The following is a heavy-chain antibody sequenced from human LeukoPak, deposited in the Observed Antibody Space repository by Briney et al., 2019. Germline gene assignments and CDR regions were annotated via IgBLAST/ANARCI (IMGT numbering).Heavy chain of an antibody. CDR2: IIYSGGAS. Sequence: ETLRLSCAASGVSFSRSARTWIRQRPGKGLEFIASIIYSGGASYYADSVKGRFTISRDNSKNTLYLQMNSLRAEDTALYYCAKDGLYYDGSEHVYYFDSWGQGTLVTVSS. CDR3: AKDGLYYDGSEHVYYFDS. J-gene: IGHJ4*02. CDR1: GVSFSRSA. D-gene: IGHD3-22*01. V-gene: IGHV3-23*01.